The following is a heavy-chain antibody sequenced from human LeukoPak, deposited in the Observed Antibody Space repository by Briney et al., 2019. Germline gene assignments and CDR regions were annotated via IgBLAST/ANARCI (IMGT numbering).Heavy chain of an antibody. D-gene: IGHD2-21*01. J-gene: IGHJ4*02. V-gene: IGHV1-3*01. CDR1: GYTFANYA. Sequence: GASVNVSCKASGYTFANYAIHWVRQAPGQRLEWVGWINAGNGNTKYSQKFQGRVTFTRDTSASTAYMELSSLRSGDTAVYYCARAAITHQASFDYWGQGTLVTVSS. CDR2: INAGNGNT. CDR3: ARAAITHQASFDY.